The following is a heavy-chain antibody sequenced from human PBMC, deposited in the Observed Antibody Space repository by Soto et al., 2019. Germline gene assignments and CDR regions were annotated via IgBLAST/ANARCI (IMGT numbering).Heavy chain of an antibody. CDR2: ISSSSSTI. J-gene: IGHJ6*02. CDR1: GFTFSSYS. Sequence: GGSLRLSCAASGFTFSSYSMNWVRQAPGKGLEWVSYISSSSSTIYYADSVKGRFTISRDDAKNSLYLQMNSLRDEDTAVYYCARDYDYVWGSYRHTYYYGMDVWGQGTTVTVSS. V-gene: IGHV3-48*02. CDR3: ARDYDYVWGSYRHTYYYGMDV. D-gene: IGHD3-16*02.